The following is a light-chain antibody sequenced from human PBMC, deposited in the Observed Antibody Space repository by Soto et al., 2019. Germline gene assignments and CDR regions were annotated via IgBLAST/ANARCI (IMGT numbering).Light chain of an antibody. CDR1: SSDGGGYNY. J-gene: IGLJ1*01. V-gene: IGLV2-14*01. Sequence: QSFPTLPASVSAATVQSGTISCTGTSSDGGGYNYVSWYQQQSGKAPKLMIHEVSNRPSGVSNRFSGSKSGNTASLTISGLQAEDEADYYCSSYTSSRAYVFGIGTKVTVL. CDR3: SSYTSSRAYV. CDR2: EVS.